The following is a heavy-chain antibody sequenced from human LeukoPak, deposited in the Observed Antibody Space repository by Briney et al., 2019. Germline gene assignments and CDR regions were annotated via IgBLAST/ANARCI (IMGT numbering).Heavy chain of an antibody. V-gene: IGHV5-51*01. Sequence: GESLQISCKGSGYSFTSYWIGWVRQMPEKGLEWMGIIYPGDSDTKYSPSFQGQVTISADKSISTAYLQWSSLKASDTAMYYCARHQSSGLSEAFDIWGQGTMVTVSS. J-gene: IGHJ3*02. CDR3: ARHQSSGLSEAFDI. CDR2: IYPGDSDT. D-gene: IGHD3/OR15-3a*01. CDR1: GYSFTSYW.